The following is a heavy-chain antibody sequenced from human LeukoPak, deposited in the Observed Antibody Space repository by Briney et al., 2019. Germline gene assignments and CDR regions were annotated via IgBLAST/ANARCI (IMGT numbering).Heavy chain of an antibody. Sequence: SETLSLTCAVYGGSFSGYYWSWIRQPPGKGLEWIGEINHSGSTNYNPSLKSRVTMSVDTSKNQFSLKLSSVTAADTAVYYCARAYYDILTGFDYWGQGTLVTVSS. D-gene: IGHD3-9*01. J-gene: IGHJ4*02. CDR1: GGSFSGYY. CDR3: ARAYYDILTGFDY. V-gene: IGHV4-34*01. CDR2: INHSGST.